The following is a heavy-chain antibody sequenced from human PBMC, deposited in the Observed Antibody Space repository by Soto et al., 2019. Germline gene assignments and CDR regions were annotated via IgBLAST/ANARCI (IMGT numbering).Heavy chain of an antibody. CDR1: GFTFSSYG. CDR3: AKGLRYFDWGGDYGMDV. CDR2: ISYDGSNK. Sequence: PGGSLRLSCAASGFTFSSYGMHWVRQAPGKGLEWVAAISYDGSNKYYADSVKGRFTISRDNSKNTLYLQMNSLRAEDTAVYYCAKGLRYFDWGGDYGMDVWGQGTTVTVSS. V-gene: IGHV3-30*18. J-gene: IGHJ6*02. D-gene: IGHD3-9*01.